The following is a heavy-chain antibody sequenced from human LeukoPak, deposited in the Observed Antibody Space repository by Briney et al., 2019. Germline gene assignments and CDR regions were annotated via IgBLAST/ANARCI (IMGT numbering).Heavy chain of an antibody. Sequence: LVKVSCKASGGTFSSYTISWVRQAPGQGLEWMGRIIPILGIANYAQKFQGRVTITADKSTSTAYMELGSLRSEDTAVYYCARDYRASSIVVVPAASYNWFDPWGQGTLVTVSS. J-gene: IGHJ5*02. D-gene: IGHD2-2*01. V-gene: IGHV1-69*04. CDR1: GGTFSSYT. CDR3: ARDYRASSIVVVPAASYNWFDP. CDR2: IIPILGIA.